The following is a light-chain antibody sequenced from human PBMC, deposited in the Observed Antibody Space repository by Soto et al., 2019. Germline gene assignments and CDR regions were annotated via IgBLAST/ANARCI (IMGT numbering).Light chain of an antibody. Sequence: DVQMTQSPSSLSASVGDSVTITCRSSQTVKTYLNWYQHKPGKAPQLLIYASSRLQTGVASRFSGSGSGTYFSLTISSLQPEDFATCYCQQTSTTPGTFGQGTKVEIK. V-gene: IGKV1-39*01. CDR1: QTVKTY. CDR2: ASS. CDR3: QQTSTTPGT. J-gene: IGKJ1*01.